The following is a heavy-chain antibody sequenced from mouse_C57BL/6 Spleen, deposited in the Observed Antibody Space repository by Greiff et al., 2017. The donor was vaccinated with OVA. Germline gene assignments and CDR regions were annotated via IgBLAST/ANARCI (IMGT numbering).Heavy chain of an antibody. Sequence: EVQLQQSGPELVKPGASVKISCKASGYTFTDYYMNWVKQSHGKSLEWIGDINPNNGGTSYNQKFKGKATLTVDKSSSTAYMELRSLTSEDSAVYYCARRRNYWYFDVWGTGTTVTVSS. V-gene: IGHV1-26*01. CDR3: ARRRNYWYFDV. CDR1: GYTFTDYY. CDR2: INPNNGGT. J-gene: IGHJ1*03.